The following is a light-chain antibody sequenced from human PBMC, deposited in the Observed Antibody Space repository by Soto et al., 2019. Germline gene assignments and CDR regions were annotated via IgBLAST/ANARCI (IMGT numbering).Light chain of an antibody. CDR2: AAA. CDR1: QGISYY. J-gene: IGKJ3*01. CDR3: QKYNSAPAA. Sequence: DIQMTQSPSSLSVSVGDRVTITCRASQGISYYLAWYQQKPGKVPKLLIYAAATLQSGVPSRFHGSGSGTDFTLTISSLQPEEVATYYCQKYNSAPAALGPGTKVDIK. V-gene: IGKV1-27*01.